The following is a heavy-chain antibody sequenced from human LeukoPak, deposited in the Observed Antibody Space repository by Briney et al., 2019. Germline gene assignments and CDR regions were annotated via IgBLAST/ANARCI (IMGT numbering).Heavy chain of an antibody. Sequence: GGSLRLSCAASGFTFDDYAMHWVRQAPGKGLEWVSGISWNSGSIGYADSVKGRFTIPRDNAKNSLYLQMNSLRAEDTAVYYCARWYNSGWYYYFDYWGQGTLVTVSS. CDR2: ISWNSGSI. CDR1: GFTFDDYA. CDR3: ARWYNSGWYYYFDY. V-gene: IGHV3-9*01. J-gene: IGHJ4*02. D-gene: IGHD6-19*01.